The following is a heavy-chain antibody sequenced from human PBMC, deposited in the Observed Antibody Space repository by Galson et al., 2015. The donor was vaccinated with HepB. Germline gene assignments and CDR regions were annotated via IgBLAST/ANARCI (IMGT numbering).Heavy chain of an antibody. CDR1: GYPFSGHF. CDR3: ARIALFLGRPRPLRTNQRLHYDYGLDV. V-gene: IGHV1-2*02. Sequence: SVKVSCKASGYPFSGHFVHWVRQAPGQGLEWMGWISPSNGDTTYADIFKGRVTMTRDTSTSTLYMELNSLTTADPAVYYCARIALFLGRPRPLRTNQRLHYDYGLDVWGQGTAVTVSS. J-gene: IGHJ6*02. D-gene: IGHD3-16*01. CDR2: ISPSNGDT.